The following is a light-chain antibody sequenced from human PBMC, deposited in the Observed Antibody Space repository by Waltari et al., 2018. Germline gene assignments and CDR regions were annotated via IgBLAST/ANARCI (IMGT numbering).Light chain of an antibody. V-gene: IGLV6-57*02. J-gene: IGLJ1*01. CDR1: SGSIASNY. CDR2: EDN. CDR3: SSYTTSSAPGV. Sequence: NFMLTQPHSVSESPGKTVTISCTGSSGSIASNYVQWYQQRPGSAPTTVIYEDNPRPSVVPDRFSGSKPGNTASRTISGLQAEDEADYYCSSYTTSSAPGVFGTGTRVTVL.